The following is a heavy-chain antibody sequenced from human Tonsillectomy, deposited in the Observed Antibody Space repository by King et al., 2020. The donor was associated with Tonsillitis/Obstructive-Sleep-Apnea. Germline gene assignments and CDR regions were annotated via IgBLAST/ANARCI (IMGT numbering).Heavy chain of an antibody. V-gene: IGHV4-34*01. D-gene: IGHD2-2*01. CDR1: GGSFSGYY. J-gene: IGHJ5*02. Sequence: VQLQQWGAGLLKPSETLSLTCAVYGGSFSGYYWSWIRHPPGKGLEWIGEINHSGSTNYNPSLKSRVTISVDTSKNQFSLKLSSVTAADTAVYYCARGGYCSSTSCYVSGWFDPWGQGTLVTVSS. CDR3: ARGGYCSSTSCYVSGWFDP. CDR2: INHSGST.